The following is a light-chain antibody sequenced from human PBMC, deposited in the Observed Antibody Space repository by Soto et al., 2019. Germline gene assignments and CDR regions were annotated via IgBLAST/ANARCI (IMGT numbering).Light chain of an antibody. CDR1: SSNIGAGYD. CDR2: GNS. Sequence: QSVLTQPPSVSGAPGQRVTISCTGSSSNIGAGYDVHWYQQLPGTAPKLLIYGNSNRPSGVPDQFSGSKSGTSASLAITGLQAEDEADYYCQSYDSSLSDPWVFGGGTKLTVL. CDR3: QSYDSSLSDPWV. V-gene: IGLV1-40*01. J-gene: IGLJ3*02.